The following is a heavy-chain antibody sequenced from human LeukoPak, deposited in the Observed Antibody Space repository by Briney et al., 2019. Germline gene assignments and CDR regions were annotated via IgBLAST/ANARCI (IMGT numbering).Heavy chain of an antibody. Sequence: GESLKISCKGSGYPFTRYWIGLVRQMPGKGLEWMGIIYPSDSDTRYSHSVQGQVTISVDMSISTAYLQWSSLKASDTAMYYCARSYGSGSYYFDTWGQGTLVTVSS. CDR2: IYPSDSDT. CDR3: ARSYGSGSYYFDT. J-gene: IGHJ4*02. D-gene: IGHD3-10*01. V-gene: IGHV5-51*01. CDR1: GYPFTRYW.